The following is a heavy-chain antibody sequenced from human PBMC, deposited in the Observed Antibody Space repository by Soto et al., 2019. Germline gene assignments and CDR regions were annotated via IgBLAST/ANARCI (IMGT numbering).Heavy chain of an antibody. CDR1: GGSISSGDYY. CDR2: IYYSGST. CDR3: ARDRHYDSSGSLYYFDY. Sequence: PSETLSLTCTVSGGSISSGDYYWSRIRQPPGKGLEWIGYIYYSGSTYYNPSLKSRVTISVDTSKNQFSLKLSSVTAADTAVYYCARDRHYDSSGSLYYFDYWGQGTLVTVSS. J-gene: IGHJ4*02. D-gene: IGHD3-22*01. V-gene: IGHV4-30-4*01.